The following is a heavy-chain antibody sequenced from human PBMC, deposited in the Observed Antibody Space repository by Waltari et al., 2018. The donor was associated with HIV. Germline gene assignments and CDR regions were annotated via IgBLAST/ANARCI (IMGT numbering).Heavy chain of an antibody. CDR3: ARVTYYYGSGSYSPVYYYYGMDV. J-gene: IGHJ6*02. V-gene: IGHV4-59*01. CDR1: GGSISSYY. Sequence: QVQLQESGPGLVKPSETLSLTCTVSGGSISSYYWRWIRQPPGKGLEWIGYIYYSGSTNYNPSLKSRVTISVDTSKNQFSLKLSSVTAADTAVYYCARVTYYYGSGSYSPVYYYYGMDVWGQGTTVTVSS. CDR2: IYYSGST. D-gene: IGHD3-10*01.